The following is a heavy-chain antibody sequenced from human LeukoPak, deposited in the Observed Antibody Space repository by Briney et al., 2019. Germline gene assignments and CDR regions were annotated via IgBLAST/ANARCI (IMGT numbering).Heavy chain of an antibody. CDR3: AKDRGY. CDR2: ISGSGDNT. J-gene: IGHJ4*02. Sequence: PGGSLRLSCAASGFTFSTYAMIWVRQAPGKGLEWVSAISGSGDNTYYGDSVKGRFTISRDNSKNMLYLKMNSLRAEDTAVYYCAKDRGYWGQGTLVTVSS. V-gene: IGHV3-23*01. CDR1: GFTFSTYA.